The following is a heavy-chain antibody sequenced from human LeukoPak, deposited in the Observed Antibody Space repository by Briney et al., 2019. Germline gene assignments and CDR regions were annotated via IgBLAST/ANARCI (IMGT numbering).Heavy chain of an antibody. D-gene: IGHD2-2*01. Sequence: ASVKVSCKASGYTFTSYAMHWVRQAPGQRLEWMGWINAGNGNTKYSQKFQGRVTITRDTSASAAYMELSSLRSEDTAVYYCAREQIVVVPAAIVSYYYYGMDVWGQGTTVTVSS. CDR2: INAGNGNT. V-gene: IGHV1-3*01. CDR1: GYTFTSYA. J-gene: IGHJ6*02. CDR3: AREQIVVVPAAIVSYYYYGMDV.